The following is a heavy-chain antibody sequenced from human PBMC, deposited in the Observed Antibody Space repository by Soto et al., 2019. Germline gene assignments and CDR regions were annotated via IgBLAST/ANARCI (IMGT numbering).Heavy chain of an antibody. Sequence: QVQLVQSGGEVKRPGASVKVSCKTSGYTFSNYGITWVRQAPGQPLEWLGWISLYSDGTNYAQKFQGRVSMTTGTSTTTAYMALRSLRSDDTAVYYCARVVPGAEAWFGPWGQGTLVTVSS. D-gene: IGHD2-2*01. V-gene: IGHV1-18*01. J-gene: IGHJ5*02. CDR2: ISLYSDGT. CDR3: ARVVPGAEAWFGP. CDR1: GYTFSNYG.